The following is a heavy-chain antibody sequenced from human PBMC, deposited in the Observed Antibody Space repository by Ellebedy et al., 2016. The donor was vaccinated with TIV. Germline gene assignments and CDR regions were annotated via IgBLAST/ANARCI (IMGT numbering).Heavy chain of an antibody. D-gene: IGHD5-12*01. V-gene: IGHV4-59*01. CDR3: ARDRAGYGYFDY. CDR2: IYYSGST. J-gene: IGHJ4*02. CDR1: GGSISSYY. Sequence: MPSETLSLTCTASGGSISSYYWSWIRQPPGKGLEWIGYIYYSGSTNYNPSLKRRVTISVDTSKNQFSLKLNSVTAADTAVYYCARDRAGYGYFDYWGQGTLVTVSS.